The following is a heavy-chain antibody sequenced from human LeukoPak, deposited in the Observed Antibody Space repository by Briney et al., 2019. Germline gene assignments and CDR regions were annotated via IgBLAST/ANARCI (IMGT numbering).Heavy chain of an antibody. CDR2: IVVGSGNT. Sequence: GTSVKVSCKASGFTFTSSAVQWVRQARGQRLEWIGWIVVGSGNTNYAQKFQERVTITRDMSTSTAYMELSSLRSEDTAVYYCAADLAVAGTGDYWGQGTLVTVSS. V-gene: IGHV1-58*01. D-gene: IGHD6-19*01. J-gene: IGHJ4*02. CDR1: GFTFTSSA. CDR3: AADLAVAGTGDY.